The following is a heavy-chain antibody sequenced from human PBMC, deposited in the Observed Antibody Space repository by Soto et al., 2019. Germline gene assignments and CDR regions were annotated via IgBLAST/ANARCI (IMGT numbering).Heavy chain of an antibody. Sequence: PGGSLRLSCAASGFTFSSYSMNWVRQAPGKGLEWVSYISSSSSTIYYADSVKGRFTISRDNAKNSLYLQMNSLRAEDTAVYYCASFNWNPDMDVWGKGTTVTVSS. CDR3: ASFNWNPDMDV. J-gene: IGHJ6*03. V-gene: IGHV3-48*01. D-gene: IGHD1-20*01. CDR2: ISSSSSTI. CDR1: GFTFSSYS.